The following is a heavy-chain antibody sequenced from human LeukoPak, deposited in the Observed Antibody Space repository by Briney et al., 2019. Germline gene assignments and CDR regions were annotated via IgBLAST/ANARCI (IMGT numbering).Heavy chain of an antibody. CDR2: ISSSSSYI. V-gene: IGHV3-21*01. CDR3: ARDLPLWFGEFPYGMDV. Sequence: GGSLRLSCAASGFTFSSYIMNWVRQAPGKGLEWVSSISSSSSYIYYADSVKGRFTISRDNAKNSLYLQMNSLRAEDTSVYYCARDLPLWFGEFPYGMDVWGQGTTVTVSS. CDR1: GFTFSSYI. J-gene: IGHJ6*02. D-gene: IGHD3-10*01.